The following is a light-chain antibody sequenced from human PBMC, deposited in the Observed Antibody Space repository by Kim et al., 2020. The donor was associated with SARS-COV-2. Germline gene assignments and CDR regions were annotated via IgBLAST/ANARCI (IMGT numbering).Light chain of an antibody. V-gene: IGKV1-39*01. CDR2: AAS. J-gene: IGKJ1*01. Sequence: SVGDRVTITCRASQSISSYLNWYQQKPGKAPKLLIYAASSLQSGVPSRFSGSGSGTDFTLTSSRLQPEDFATYYGQQSYSTPPWTFGQGTKVDIK. CDR1: QSISSY. CDR3: QQSYSTPPWT.